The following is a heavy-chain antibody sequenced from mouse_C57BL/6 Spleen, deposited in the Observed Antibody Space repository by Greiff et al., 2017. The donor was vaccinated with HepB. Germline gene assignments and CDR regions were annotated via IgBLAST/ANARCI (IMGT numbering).Heavy chain of an antibody. CDR1: GFTFSSYA. Sequence: EVQGVESGGGLVKPGGSLKLSCAASGFTFSSYAMSWVRQTPEKRLEWVATISDGGSYTYYPDNVKGRFTISRDNAKNNLYLQMSHLKSEDTAMYYCARDSMITTRYFDYWGQGTTLTVSS. J-gene: IGHJ2*01. CDR3: ARDSMITTRYFDY. V-gene: IGHV5-4*01. CDR2: ISDGGSYT. D-gene: IGHD2-4*01.